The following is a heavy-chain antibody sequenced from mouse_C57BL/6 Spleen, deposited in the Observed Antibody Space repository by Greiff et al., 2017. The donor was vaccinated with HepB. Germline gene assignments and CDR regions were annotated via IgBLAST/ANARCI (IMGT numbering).Heavy chain of an antibody. J-gene: IGHJ2*01. Sequence: VKLMESGPGLVAPSQSLSITCTVSGFSLTSYAISWVRQPPGKGLEWLGVIWTGGGTNYNSALKSRLSISKDNSKSQVFLKMNSLQTDDTARYYCARTSPLLRYYFDYWGQGTTLTVSS. D-gene: IGHD1-1*01. CDR3: ARTSPLLRYYFDY. CDR2: IWTGGGT. CDR1: GFSLTSYA. V-gene: IGHV2-9-1*01.